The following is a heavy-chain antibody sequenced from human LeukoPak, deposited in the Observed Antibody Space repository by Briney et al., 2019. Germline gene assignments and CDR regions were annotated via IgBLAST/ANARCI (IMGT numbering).Heavy chain of an antibody. J-gene: IGHJ4*02. Sequence: ASVKVSCKASGYTFTSYYMHWVRQAPGQGLEWMGIINPSGGSTSYAQKFQGRVTMTRDTSTSTVYMELSSLRSEDTAVYYCARDLDPSFGRSLCQLPDYWGQGTLVTVSS. CDR1: GYTFTSYY. CDR3: ARDLDPSFGRSLCQLPDY. V-gene: IGHV1-46*01. CDR2: INPSGGST. D-gene: IGHD2-2*01.